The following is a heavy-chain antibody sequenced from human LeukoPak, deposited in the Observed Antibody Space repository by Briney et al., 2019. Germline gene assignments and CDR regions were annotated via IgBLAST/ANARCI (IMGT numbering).Heavy chain of an antibody. Sequence: GGSLRLSCAASGFTFSSYAMSWVRQAPGKGLEWVSAISGSGGSTYYADSVKGRFTISRDNSKNTLYLQMNSLRAEDTAVYYCAKKGGLGIIAARFFDYWGQGTLVTVSS. D-gene: IGHD6-6*01. V-gene: IGHV3-23*01. CDR2: ISGSGGST. CDR1: GFTFSSYA. J-gene: IGHJ4*02. CDR3: AKKGGLGIIAARFFDY.